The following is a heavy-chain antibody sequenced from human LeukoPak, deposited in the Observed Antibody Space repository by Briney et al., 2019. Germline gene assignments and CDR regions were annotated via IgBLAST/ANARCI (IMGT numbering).Heavy chain of an antibody. CDR3: AREAKGDYGDYAFDY. V-gene: IGHV3-66*01. CDR2: IYSGGST. D-gene: IGHD4-17*01. Sequence: GGSLRLSCAASGFTVSSNYMSWVRQAPGKELEWVSVIYSGGSTYYADSVKGRFTISRDNSKNTLYLQMNSLRAEDTAVYYCAREAKGDYGDYAFDYWGQGTLVTVSS. CDR1: GFTVSSNY. J-gene: IGHJ4*02.